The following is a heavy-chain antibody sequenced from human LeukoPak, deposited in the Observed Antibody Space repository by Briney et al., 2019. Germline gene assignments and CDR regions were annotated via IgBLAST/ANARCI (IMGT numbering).Heavy chain of an antibody. CDR3: ARESKYYYGSGSYLDY. Sequence: PSETLSLTCTVSGGSISSYYWSWIRQPPGKGLEWIGYIYYSGSTNYNPSLKSRVTISVDTSKNQFSLKLSSVTAADTAVYYCARESKYYYGSGSYLDYWGQGTLVSVSS. CDR2: IYYSGST. V-gene: IGHV4-59*01. D-gene: IGHD3-10*01. J-gene: IGHJ4*02. CDR1: GGSISSYY.